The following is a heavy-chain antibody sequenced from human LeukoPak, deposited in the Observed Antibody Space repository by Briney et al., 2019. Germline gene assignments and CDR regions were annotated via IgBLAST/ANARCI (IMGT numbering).Heavy chain of an antibody. Sequence: PGGSLRLSCAASGFTVSNNYMNWVRQAPGKGLEWVSLIYSGGDTHYADSVKGRFTISRDSSKNTLYLQMNSLRAEDTAVYYCAKDRYYGSGSYYDSWGQGTLVTVSS. CDR1: GFTVSNNY. CDR2: IYSGGDT. D-gene: IGHD3-10*01. V-gene: IGHV3-66*01. J-gene: IGHJ1*01. CDR3: AKDRYYGSGSYYDS.